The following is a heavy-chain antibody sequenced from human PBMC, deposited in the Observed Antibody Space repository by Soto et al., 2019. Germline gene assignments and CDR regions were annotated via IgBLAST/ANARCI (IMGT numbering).Heavy chain of an antibody. D-gene: IGHD1-26*01. CDR3: ASEGQVGATTAYGMDV. CDR1: GGTFSSYA. Sequence: SVKVSCKASGGTFSSYAISWVRQAPGQGLEWMGGIIPIFGTANYAQKFQGRVTITADESTSTAYMELSSLRSEDTAVYYCASEGQVGATTAYGMDVWGQGTTVTVSS. CDR2: IIPIFGTA. J-gene: IGHJ6*02. V-gene: IGHV1-69*13.